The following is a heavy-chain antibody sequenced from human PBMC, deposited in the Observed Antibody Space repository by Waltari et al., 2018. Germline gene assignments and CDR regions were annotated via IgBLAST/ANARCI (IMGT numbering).Heavy chain of an antibody. Sequence: EVQLVESGGAVVQPGGSLRLSCAASGFTFDDYTMHWVRQAPGKGLEWVSLISWDGDSTYYADSVKGRFTISRDNSKNSLYLQMNSLRIEDSALYFCAKGALAGEEFAHWGQGTVVTVSS. CDR3: AKGALAGEEFAH. CDR2: ISWDGDST. V-gene: IGHV3-43*01. J-gene: IGHJ4*02. D-gene: IGHD1-1*01. CDR1: GFTFDDYT.